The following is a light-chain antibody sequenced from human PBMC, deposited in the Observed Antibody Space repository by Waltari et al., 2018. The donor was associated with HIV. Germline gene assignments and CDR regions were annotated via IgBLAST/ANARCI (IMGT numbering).Light chain of an antibody. CDR2: EVS. CDR3: CSYGGTYNV. Sequence: QSALTQPRSVSGSPGQSVTISCTATSSDVGGYNSVSWYQQHPGKAPKLLIYEVSKWPSGVPDRFSGSKSGNTASLTISGLRADDEADYYCCSYGGTYNVFGTGTKVTIL. CDR1: SSDVGGYNS. V-gene: IGLV2-11*01. J-gene: IGLJ1*01.